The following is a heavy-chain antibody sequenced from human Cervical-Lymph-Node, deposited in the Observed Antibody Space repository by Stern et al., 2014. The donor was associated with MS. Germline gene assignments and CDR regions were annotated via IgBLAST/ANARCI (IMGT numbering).Heavy chain of an antibody. J-gene: IGHJ5*01. CDR2: IYSDGST. Sequence: QVQLQESGPGLVKPSETVSLTCTVSGGSMSSKYWNWIRQPPGKGLEWIGDIYSDGSTNYNPSLKSRVIISLDTSTNQFSLSLTSVIAADTAVYYCARVTGRGTRQNWFDSWGQGTLVTVSS. D-gene: IGHD1-26*01. V-gene: IGHV4-59*01. CDR1: GGSMSSKY. CDR3: ARVTGRGTRQNWFDS.